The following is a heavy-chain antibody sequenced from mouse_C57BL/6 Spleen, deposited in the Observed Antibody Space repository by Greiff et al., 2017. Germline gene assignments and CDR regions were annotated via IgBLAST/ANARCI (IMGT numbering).Heavy chain of an antibody. V-gene: IGHV1-54*01. CDR3: AREDYYYGSSGDAMDY. CDR1: GYAFTNYL. CDR2: INPGSGGT. D-gene: IGHD1-1*01. Sequence: QVQLKESGAELVRPGTSVKVSCKASGYAFTNYLIEWVKQRPGQGLEWIGVINPGSGGTNYNEKFKGKATLTADKSSSTAYMQLSSLTSEDSAVYFCAREDYYYGSSGDAMDYWGQGTSVTVSS. J-gene: IGHJ4*01.